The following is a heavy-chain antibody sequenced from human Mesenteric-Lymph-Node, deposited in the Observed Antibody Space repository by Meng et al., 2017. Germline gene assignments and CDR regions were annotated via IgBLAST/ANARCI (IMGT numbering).Heavy chain of an antibody. CDR3: IRAAAPRYYYFDY. CDR2: ISGSGGST. J-gene: IGHJ4*02. V-gene: IGHV3-23*01. Sequence: GESLKISCAASGFTFSSYAMSWVRQAPGKGLEWVSAISGSGGSTYYADSVKGRFTISRDNAKNSLYLQMNSLRAEDTAVYYCIRAAAPRYYYFDYWGQGTLVTVSS. CDR1: GFTFSSYA. D-gene: IGHD6-13*01.